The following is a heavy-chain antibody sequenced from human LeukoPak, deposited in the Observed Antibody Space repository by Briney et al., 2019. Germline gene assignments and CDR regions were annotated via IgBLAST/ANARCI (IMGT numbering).Heavy chain of an antibody. V-gene: IGHV3-74*01. CDR2: INSDGSST. CDR1: GFTFSSNW. CDR3: TRAGSGSYYTD. J-gene: IGHJ4*02. Sequence: GGSLRLSCAFSGFTFSSNWMHWVRQGPGKGLVWVSRINSDGSSTGYADSVKGRFTISTDNAKNTLYLQMNSLRAEDTAVYYCTRAGSGSYYTDWGQGILVTVSS. D-gene: IGHD3-10*01.